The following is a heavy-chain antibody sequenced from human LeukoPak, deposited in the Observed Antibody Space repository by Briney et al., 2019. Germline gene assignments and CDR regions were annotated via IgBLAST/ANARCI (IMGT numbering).Heavy chain of an antibody. Sequence: SQTLSLTCTVSGGSISSYYWSWIRQPPGKGLEWIGEINHSGSTNYNPSLKSRVTISVDTSKNQFSLKLSSVTAADTAVYYCARGGRRWGQGTLVTVSS. J-gene: IGHJ4*02. V-gene: IGHV4-34*01. CDR1: GGSISSYY. CDR3: ARGGRR. CDR2: INHSGST. D-gene: IGHD1-14*01.